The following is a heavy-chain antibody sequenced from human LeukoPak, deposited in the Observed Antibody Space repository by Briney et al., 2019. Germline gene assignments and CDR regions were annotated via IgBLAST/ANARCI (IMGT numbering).Heavy chain of an antibody. J-gene: IGHJ5*02. Sequence: PGGSLRLSCAASGFTFSSYWMSWVRQAPGKGLEWVANIKQDGSEKYYVDSVKGRFTISRDNAKNSLYLQMNSLRAEDTAVFYCARENYDFWSGHAHNWLDPWGQGTLVTVSS. D-gene: IGHD3-3*01. V-gene: IGHV3-7*03. CDR3: ARENYDFWSGHAHNWLDP. CDR2: IKQDGSEK. CDR1: GFTFSSYW.